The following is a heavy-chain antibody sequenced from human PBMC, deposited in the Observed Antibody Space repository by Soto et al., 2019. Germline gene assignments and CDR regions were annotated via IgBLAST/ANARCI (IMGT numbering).Heavy chain of an antibody. V-gene: IGHV4-59*08. CDR2: IYYSGST. J-gene: IGHJ4*02. D-gene: IGHD6-19*01. CDR1: GGSISSYY. CDR3: ARHHGQQWLTAGYYFDY. Sequence: SEILSLTCTVSGGSISSYYWSWIRQPPGKGLEWIGYIYYSGSTNYNPSLKSRVTISVDTSKNQFSLKLSSVTAADTAVYYCARHHGQQWLTAGYYFDYWGQGTLVTVSS.